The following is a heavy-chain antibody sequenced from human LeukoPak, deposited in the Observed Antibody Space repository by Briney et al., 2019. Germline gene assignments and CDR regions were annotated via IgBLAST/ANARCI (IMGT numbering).Heavy chain of an antibody. J-gene: IGHJ2*01. CDR3: ARVRKYSGYYSWYFDL. V-gene: IGHV3-13*01. CDR2: IGTAGDT. D-gene: IGHD5-12*01. CDR1: GFTFSSYN. Sequence: GGSLRLSCAASGFTFSSYNMHWVRQATGKGLEWVSAIGTAGDTYYPGSVKGRFTISRENAKNSLYLQMNSLRAGDTAVYYCARVRKYSGYYSWYFDLWGRGTLVTVSS.